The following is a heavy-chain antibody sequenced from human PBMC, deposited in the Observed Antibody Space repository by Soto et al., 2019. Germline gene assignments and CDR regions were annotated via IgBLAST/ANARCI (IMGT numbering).Heavy chain of an antibody. CDR3: ARSMDSMVGGVSVWFDP. Sequence: ASVKVSCKASGYTFTSYYMHWVRQAPGQGLEWMGIINPSGGSTSYAQKFQGRVTMTRDTSTSTVYMELSSLRSEDTAVYYCARSMDSMVGGVSVWFDPWGQGTLVTVSS. J-gene: IGHJ5*02. CDR2: INPSGGST. D-gene: IGHD3-10*01. V-gene: IGHV1-46*03. CDR1: GYTFTSYY.